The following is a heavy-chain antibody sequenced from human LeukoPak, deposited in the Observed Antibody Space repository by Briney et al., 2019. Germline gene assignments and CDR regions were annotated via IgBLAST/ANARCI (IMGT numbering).Heavy chain of an antibody. V-gene: IGHV1-69*05. Sequence: SVKVSCKASGGTSSSYAISWVRHAPGQGLEWMGGIIPIFGTANYAQKFQGRVTITTDESTSTAYMELSSLRSEDTAVYYCARDGGSDTAMAYYYMDVWGKGTTVTVSS. CDR1: GGTSSSYA. CDR3: ARDGGSDTAMAYYYMDV. D-gene: IGHD5-18*01. J-gene: IGHJ6*03. CDR2: IIPIFGTA.